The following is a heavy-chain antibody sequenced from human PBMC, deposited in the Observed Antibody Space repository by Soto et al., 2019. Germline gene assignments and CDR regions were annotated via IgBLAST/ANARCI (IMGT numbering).Heavy chain of an antibody. D-gene: IGHD3-22*01. V-gene: IGHV3-7*02. CDR1: GFTFSGYA. J-gene: IGHJ5*02. Sequence: GGSLRLSCEGSGFTFSGYAMTWVRQAPGKGLEWVANIKQDGSEKYYVDSVKGRFTISRDNAKNSLYLQMNSLRAEDTAVYYCATKKYYYDSSGYYGWFDPWGQGTLVTVSS. CDR2: IKQDGSEK. CDR3: ATKKYYYDSSGYYGWFDP.